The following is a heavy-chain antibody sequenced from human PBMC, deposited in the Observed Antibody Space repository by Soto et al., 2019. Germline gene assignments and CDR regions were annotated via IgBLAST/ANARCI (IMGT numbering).Heavy chain of an antibody. D-gene: IGHD2-8*01. J-gene: IGHJ4*02. Sequence: SETLSLTCTVSGGSISNFYWSWIRQPPGKGLEWIGYISYSGNTNYNPSLKSRVSISVGTSKNQLSLNLTSVTAADTAVYYCARAPMVLSRSYFDSWGQGTPVTVSS. CDR1: GGSISNFY. V-gene: IGHV4-59*01. CDR2: ISYSGNT. CDR3: ARAPMVLSRSYFDS.